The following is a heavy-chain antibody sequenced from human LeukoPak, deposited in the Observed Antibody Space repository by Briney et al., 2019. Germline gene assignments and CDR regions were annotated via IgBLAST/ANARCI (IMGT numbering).Heavy chain of an antibody. D-gene: IGHD6-13*01. Sequence: SETLSLTCAVYGGSFSGYYWSWIRQPPGKGLEWIGEINHSGSTNYNPSLKSRVTISVDTSKNQFSLKLSSVTAADTAVYYCARHYIAAAGTDIWGQGTLVTVSS. CDR1: GGSFSGYY. CDR3: ARHYIAAAGTDI. V-gene: IGHV4-34*01. CDR2: INHSGST. J-gene: IGHJ4*02.